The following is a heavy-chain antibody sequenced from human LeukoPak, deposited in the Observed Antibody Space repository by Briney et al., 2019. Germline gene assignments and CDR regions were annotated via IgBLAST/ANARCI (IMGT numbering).Heavy chain of an antibody. J-gene: IGHJ4*02. CDR3: AAGLVYSGGYWADY. CDR2: IVVGSGDT. Sequence: ASVKVSCKASGFTFTSSAVQWVRQARGQRLEWIGWIVVGSGDTNYAQKFHERVTITRDMSTSTAYMELSSLRSEDTAVYYCAAGLVYSGGYWADYWGQGTLVTVSS. CDR1: GFTFTSSA. D-gene: IGHD1-26*01. V-gene: IGHV1-58*01.